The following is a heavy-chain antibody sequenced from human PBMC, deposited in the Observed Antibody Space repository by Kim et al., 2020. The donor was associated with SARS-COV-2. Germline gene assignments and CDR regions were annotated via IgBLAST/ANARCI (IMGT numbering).Heavy chain of an antibody. Sequence: RYSPSFQGQVTISADKSISTAYLQWSSLKASDTAMYYCARQGYYEAFDIWGQGTMVTVSS. J-gene: IGHJ3*02. V-gene: IGHV5-51*01. D-gene: IGHD2-21*01. CDR3: ARQGYYEAFDI.